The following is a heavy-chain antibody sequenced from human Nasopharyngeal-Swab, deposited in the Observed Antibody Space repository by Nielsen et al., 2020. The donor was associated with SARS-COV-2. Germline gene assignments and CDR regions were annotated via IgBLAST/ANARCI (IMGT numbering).Heavy chain of an antibody. J-gene: IGHJ4*02. V-gene: IGHV3-30*04. Sequence: LSLTCAASGFTFSSYAMHWVRQAPGKGLEWVAVISYDGSNKYYADSVKGRFTISRDNSKNTLYLQMNSLRAEDTAVYYCARVYSGSYWGHFDYWGQGTLVTVSS. CDR3: ARVYSGSYWGHFDY. D-gene: IGHD1-26*01. CDR2: ISYDGSNK. CDR1: GFTFSSYA.